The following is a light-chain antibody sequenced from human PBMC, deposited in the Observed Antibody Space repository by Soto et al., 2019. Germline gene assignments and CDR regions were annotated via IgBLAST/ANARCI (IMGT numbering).Light chain of an antibody. Sequence: EVVMTQSPATLSVSPGDSVTISCRASQGIGDTLDWYQHKPGKTPRLLIYDTSTWPTGVPSRFSGSSSGPEFTLTINSLQSEDFAIYYCQHYHSRPLTFGGGTKVESK. CDR1: QGIGDT. V-gene: IGKV3-15*01. CDR2: DTS. J-gene: IGKJ4*01. CDR3: QHYHSRPLT.